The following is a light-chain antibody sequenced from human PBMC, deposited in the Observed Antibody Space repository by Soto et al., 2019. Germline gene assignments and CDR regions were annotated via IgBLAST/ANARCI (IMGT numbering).Light chain of an antibody. CDR3: SAYRSGKTLVV. V-gene: IGLV2-14*01. Sequence: QSALTQPASVSGSPGQSITISCTGTSADVGGYNYVSWYQQHPGKAPKLMMFEVNNRPSGVSNRFSGSRSGNTASLTISGRQAEEEADYDGSAYRSGKTLVVFGGGTKLTVL. CDR1: SADVGGYNY. CDR2: EVN. J-gene: IGLJ2*01.